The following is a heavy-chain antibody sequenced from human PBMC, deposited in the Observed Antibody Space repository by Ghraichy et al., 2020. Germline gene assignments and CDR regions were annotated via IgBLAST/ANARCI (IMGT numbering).Heavy chain of an antibody. CDR2: IYYLGNT. CDR3: SRLRGGLPGDY. J-gene: IGHJ4*02. V-gene: IGHV4-39*01. D-gene: IGHD3-10*01. Sequence: SETLSLTCTVSGGSISNNNYHWGWVRQPPGKGLEWIGSIYYLGNTYYNPSLRSRVTISVDTSRNQFSLKVTSVTAADTAVYFCSRLRGGLPGDYWGQGTLVTVSS. CDR1: GGSISNNNYH.